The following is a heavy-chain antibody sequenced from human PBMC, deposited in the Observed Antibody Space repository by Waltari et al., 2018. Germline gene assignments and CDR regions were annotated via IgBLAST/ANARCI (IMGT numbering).Heavy chain of an antibody. Sequence: QVRLVESGGGVVQPGTSLTLSCDVSGISVSPYPMHWVRQAPGKGLEWVAVISCDGNNIYCADAVKGRFTITRDNSKSTLYLQMNSLTPEDTAIYYCTRDGHSYFYGSWSDYWGQGALVTVSS. CDR2: ISCDGNNI. J-gene: IGHJ4*02. D-gene: IGHD3-10*01. CDR3: TRDGHSYFYGSWSDY. V-gene: IGHV3-30*17. CDR1: GISVSPYP.